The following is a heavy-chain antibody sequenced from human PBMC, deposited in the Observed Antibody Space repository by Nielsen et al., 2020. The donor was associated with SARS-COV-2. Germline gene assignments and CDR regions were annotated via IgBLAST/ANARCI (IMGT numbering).Heavy chain of an antibody. V-gene: IGHV3-30*18. CDR2: ISYDGSNK. J-gene: IGHJ4*02. CDR3: AKGGGRQWLVHGY. Sequence: SLKISCAASGFTFSSYGMHWVRQAPGKGLEWVAVISYDGSNKYYADSVKGRFTISRDNSKNTLYLQMNSLRAEDTAVYYRAKGGGRQWLVHGYWGQGTLVTVSS. CDR1: GFTFSSYG. D-gene: IGHD6-19*01.